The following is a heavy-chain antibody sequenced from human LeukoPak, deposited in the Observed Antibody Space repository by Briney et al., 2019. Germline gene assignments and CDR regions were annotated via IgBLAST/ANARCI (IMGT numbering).Heavy chain of an antibody. D-gene: IGHD3-10*01. V-gene: IGHV3-30*02. Sequence: GGSLRLSCAASGFTFSSYGMHWVRQAPGKGLEWVAFIRYDGSNKYYADSVKGRFTISTDNSKKTLYLQMNSLRAEDTAVYYCARTSYGSGSYSDYWGQGTLVTVSS. CDR1: GFTFSSYG. J-gene: IGHJ4*02. CDR3: ARTSYGSGSYSDY. CDR2: IRYDGSNK.